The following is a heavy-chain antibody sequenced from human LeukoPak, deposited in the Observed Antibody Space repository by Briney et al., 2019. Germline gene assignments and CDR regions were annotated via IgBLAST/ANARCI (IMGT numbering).Heavy chain of an antibody. CDR3: ARDRGYSSFDY. Sequence: GGSLRLSCAASGFTFSSYTMNWVRQAPGKGLEWVARINPDGSEKYSVDSVKGRFTISRDNAKNSLYLQMNSLRAEDTAVYYCARDRGYSSFDYWGQGTLVTVSS. J-gene: IGHJ4*02. CDR2: INPDGSEK. V-gene: IGHV3-7*01. CDR1: GFTFSSYT. D-gene: IGHD6-19*01.